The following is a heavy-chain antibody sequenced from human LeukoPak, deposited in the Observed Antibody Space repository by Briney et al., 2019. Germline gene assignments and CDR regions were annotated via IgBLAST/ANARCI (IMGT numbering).Heavy chain of an antibody. J-gene: IGHJ4*02. CDR2: IYYSGST. V-gene: IGHV4-59*01. CDR1: GGSISSYY. Sequence: SGTLSLTCTVSGGSISSYYWSWIRQPPGKGLEWIGYIYYSGSTNYNPSLKSRVTISVDTSKNQFSLKLSSVTAADTAVYYCARDASSSSYGYYYFDYWGQGTLVTVSS. CDR3: ARDASSSSYGYYYFDY. D-gene: IGHD5-18*01.